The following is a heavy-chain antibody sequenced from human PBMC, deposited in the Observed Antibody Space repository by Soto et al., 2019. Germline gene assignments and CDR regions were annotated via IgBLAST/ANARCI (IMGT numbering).Heavy chain of an antibody. V-gene: IGHV3-73*01. Sequence: PGGSLRLSCAASGFTFSGSAMHWVRQASGEGLEWVGRIRSKANSYATAYAASVKGRGTISRDDSKTTADLQMNSLKPEDTAVYYCTSGITIFGVVIIPGFWGQGTLVTVSS. CDR2: IRSKANSYAT. CDR1: GFTFSGSA. CDR3: TSGITIFGVVIIPGF. D-gene: IGHD3-3*01. J-gene: IGHJ4*02.